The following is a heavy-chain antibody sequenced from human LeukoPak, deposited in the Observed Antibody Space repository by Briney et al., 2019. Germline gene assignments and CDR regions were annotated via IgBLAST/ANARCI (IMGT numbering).Heavy chain of an antibody. Sequence: GGSLRLSCAASGFTFSDYYMSWIRQAPGKGLEWVSYISGSGSTIYYADSVKGRFTISRDNAKNSLYLQMNSLRAEDTAVYYCARELYYGSGSPHYWGQGTLVTVSS. CDR2: ISGSGSTI. CDR3: ARELYYGSGSPHY. J-gene: IGHJ4*02. CDR1: GFTFSDYY. D-gene: IGHD3-10*01. V-gene: IGHV3-11*04.